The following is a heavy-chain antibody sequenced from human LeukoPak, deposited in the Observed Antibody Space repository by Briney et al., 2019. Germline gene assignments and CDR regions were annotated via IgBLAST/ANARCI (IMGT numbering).Heavy chain of an antibody. CDR2: IRNKANSYTT. D-gene: IGHD1-26*01. CDR1: GFTFSDHY. V-gene: IGHV3-72*01. J-gene: IGHJ4*02. Sequence: GGSLRLSCAASGFTFSDHYMDWVRQAPGKGLEWVGRIRNKANSYTTEYAASVKGRFTISRDDSKNSLYLQMSSLKTEDTALYYCARARYSANDYSDYWGQGTLVTVSS. CDR3: ARARYSANDYSDY.